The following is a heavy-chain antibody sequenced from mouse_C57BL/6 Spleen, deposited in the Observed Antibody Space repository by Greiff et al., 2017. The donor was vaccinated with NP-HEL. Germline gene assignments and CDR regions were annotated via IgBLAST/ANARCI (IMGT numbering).Heavy chain of an antibody. J-gene: IGHJ2*01. CDR1: GYTFTDYE. Sequence: QVHVKQSGAELVRPGASVTLSCKASGYTFTDYEMHWVKQTPVHGLEWIGAIDPETGGTAYNQKFKGKAILTADKSSSTAYMELRSLTSEDSAVYYCTRDLDYWGQGTTLTVSS. CDR2: IDPETGGT. V-gene: IGHV1-15*01. CDR3: TRDLDY.